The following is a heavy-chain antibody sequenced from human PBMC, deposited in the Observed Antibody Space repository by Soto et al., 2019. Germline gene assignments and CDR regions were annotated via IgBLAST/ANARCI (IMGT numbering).Heavy chain of an antibody. D-gene: IGHD1-26*01. V-gene: IGHV3-23*01. Sequence: EVPLLESGGGLVQPGGSLRLSCAASGFTFSSYAMSWVRQAPGKGLEWVSAISGSGGNTYYADSVKGRFTISRDNSKNTLYLQMNSLRAEDTAVYYCAKVALVGVHIDYWGQGTLVTVSS. CDR3: AKVALVGVHIDY. CDR1: GFTFSSYA. J-gene: IGHJ4*02. CDR2: ISGSGGNT.